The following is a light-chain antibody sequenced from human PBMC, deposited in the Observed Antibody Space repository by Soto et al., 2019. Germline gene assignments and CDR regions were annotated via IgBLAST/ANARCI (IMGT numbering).Light chain of an antibody. CDR2: AAS. CDR3: QQSYSTPRT. V-gene: IGKV1-39*01. J-gene: IGKJ1*01. CDR1: QSISSF. Sequence: DIQMTQSPSTLSASVGGSVTITLRASQSISSFLNWYQQKPGKAPKLLIYAASSLQSGVPSRFSGSGSGTDFTLTISSLQPQDFATYYCQQSYSTPRTFGQGTKVDIK.